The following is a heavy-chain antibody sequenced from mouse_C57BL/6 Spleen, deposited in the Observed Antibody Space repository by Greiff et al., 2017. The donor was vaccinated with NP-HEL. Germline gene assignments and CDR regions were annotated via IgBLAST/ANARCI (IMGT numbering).Heavy chain of an antibody. V-gene: IGHV1-55*01. CDR1: GYTFTSYW. CDR3: ARGYDYDEDYAMDY. CDR2: IYPGSGST. Sequence: QVQLKQSGAELVKPGASVKMSCKASGYTFTSYWITWVKQRPGQGLEWIGDIYPGSGSTNYNEKFKSKATLTVDTSSSTAYMQLSSLTSEDSAVYYCARGYDYDEDYAMDYWGQGTSVTVSS. D-gene: IGHD2-4*01. J-gene: IGHJ4*01.